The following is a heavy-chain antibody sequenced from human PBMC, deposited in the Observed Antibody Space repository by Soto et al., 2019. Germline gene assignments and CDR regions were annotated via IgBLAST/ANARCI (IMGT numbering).Heavy chain of an antibody. CDR1: GGSFLGDY. Sequence: SETLSLTCFVYGGSFLGDYWSWIRHAPGKCLEWIGEINHSGSTNYNPSLKSRVTISVDTSKNQFSLKLSSVTAADTAAYYCARDRRDFWSGYYRRYGMDVWGQGTTVTVSS. CDR2: INHSGST. V-gene: IGHV4-34*01. D-gene: IGHD3-3*01. CDR3: ARDRRDFWSGYYRRYGMDV. J-gene: IGHJ6*02.